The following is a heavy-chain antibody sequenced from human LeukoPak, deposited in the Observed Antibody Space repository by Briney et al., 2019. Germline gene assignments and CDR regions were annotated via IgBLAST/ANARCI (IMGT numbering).Heavy chain of an antibody. CDR3: ATAAIARYYGMDV. Sequence: ASVKVSCKASGYTFTSYGISWVRQAPGQGLEWMGWISAYNGNTNYAQKLQGRVTMTTDTSTSTAYMELSSLRSEDTAVYYCATAAIARYYGMDVWGQGTTVTVSS. CDR1: GYTFTSYG. D-gene: IGHD2-2*02. CDR2: ISAYNGNT. J-gene: IGHJ6*02. V-gene: IGHV1-18*01.